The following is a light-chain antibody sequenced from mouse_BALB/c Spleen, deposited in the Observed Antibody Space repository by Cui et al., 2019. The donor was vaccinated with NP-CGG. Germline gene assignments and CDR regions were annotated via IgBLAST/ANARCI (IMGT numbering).Light chain of an antibody. J-gene: IGLJ1*01. Sequence: QAVVTQESAPTTSPGETVTPNCRSSTGAVTTSNYANWVQEKPDHLFTGLIGGTNNRAPGVPARFSGSLIGDKAALTITGAQTEDEAIYFCALWYSNHWVFGGGTKLTVL. CDR2: GTN. CDR3: ALWYSNHWV. V-gene: IGLV1*01. CDR1: TGAVTTSNY.